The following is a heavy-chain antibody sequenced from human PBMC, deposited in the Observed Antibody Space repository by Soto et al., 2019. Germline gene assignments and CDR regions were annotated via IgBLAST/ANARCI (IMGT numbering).Heavy chain of an antibody. J-gene: IGHJ5*02. D-gene: IGHD2-15*01. CDR3: ARRLGYCSGGSCHNWFDP. CDR1: GYSFTSYW. Sequence: GESLKISCKGSGYSFTSYWIGWVRQMPGKGLEWMGIIYPGDSDTRYSPSFQGQVTISADKSISTAYLQWSSLKASDTAMYYCARRLGYCSGGSCHNWFDPWGQGTLVTVS. CDR2: IYPGDSDT. V-gene: IGHV5-51*01.